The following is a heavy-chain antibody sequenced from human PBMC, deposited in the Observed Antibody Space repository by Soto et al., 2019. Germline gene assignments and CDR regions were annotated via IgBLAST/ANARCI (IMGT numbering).Heavy chain of an antibody. Sequence: ASVKVSCKASGYTFTSYGISWVRQAPGQGLEWMGWISAYNGNTNYAQKLQGRVTMTTDTSTSTAYMELRSLRSDDTAVYYCAGLGPYYDFWSGYNLIHWGQGTLVTVSS. J-gene: IGHJ4*02. CDR3: AGLGPYYDFWSGYNLIH. CDR2: ISAYNGNT. CDR1: GYTFTSYG. D-gene: IGHD3-3*01. V-gene: IGHV1-18*01.